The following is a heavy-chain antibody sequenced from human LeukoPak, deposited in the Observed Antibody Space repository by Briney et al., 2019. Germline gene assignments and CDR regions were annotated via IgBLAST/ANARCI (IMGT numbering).Heavy chain of an antibody. D-gene: IGHD6-19*01. CDR1: GYSFSDYY. J-gene: IGHJ4*02. CDR2: INPNSGGT. V-gene: IGHV1-2*06. CDR3: ARDGAVAGTSQNY. Sequence: ASVKVSCKASGYSFSDYYMHWVRQAPGQGLEWMGRINPNSGGTNYAQKFQGRVTMTRDTSISTAYMELSRLRSDDTAVYYCARDGAVAGTSQNYWGQGTLVTVSS.